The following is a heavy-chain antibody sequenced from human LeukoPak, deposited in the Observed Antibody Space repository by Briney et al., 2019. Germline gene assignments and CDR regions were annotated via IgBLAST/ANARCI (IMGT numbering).Heavy chain of an antibody. CDR3: VRCVVYGSGIYYFDY. D-gene: IGHD3-10*01. J-gene: IGHJ4*02. CDR1: GGSISGYY. V-gene: IGHV4-39*01. Sequence: SETLSLTCTVSGGSISGYYWSWVRQPPGKGGEWIASINYSGCTYYNPSLKCRVTISVHTSKNQFSLKLSSVTAADTAVFYCVRCVVYGSGIYYFDYWGQGTLVTVSS. CDR2: INYSGCT.